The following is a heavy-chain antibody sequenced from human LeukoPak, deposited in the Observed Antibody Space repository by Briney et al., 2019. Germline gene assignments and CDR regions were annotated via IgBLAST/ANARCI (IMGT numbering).Heavy chain of an antibody. CDR2: INPNSGGT. Sequence: ASVKVSCKASGYTFTGYYMYWVRQAPGQGLEWMGWINPNSGGTNYAQKFQGRVTMTRDTSISTAYMELSRLRSDDTAVYYCARDYRVGATTRSLGYWGQGTLVTVSS. D-gene: IGHD1-26*01. CDR3: ARDYRVGATTRSLGY. CDR1: GYTFTGYY. J-gene: IGHJ4*02. V-gene: IGHV1-2*02.